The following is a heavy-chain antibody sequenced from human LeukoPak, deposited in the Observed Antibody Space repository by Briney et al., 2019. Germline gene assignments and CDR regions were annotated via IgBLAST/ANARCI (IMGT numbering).Heavy chain of an antibody. Sequence: ASVKVSCKASGYTFTGYYMHWVRQAPGQGLELMGWINPNSGGTNYAQKFQGRVTMTRDTSISTAYMELSRLRSDDTAVYYCARGHYGDYRPFDYWGQGTLVTVSS. D-gene: IGHD4-17*01. CDR2: INPNSGGT. CDR3: ARGHYGDYRPFDY. V-gene: IGHV1-2*02. J-gene: IGHJ4*02. CDR1: GYTFTGYY.